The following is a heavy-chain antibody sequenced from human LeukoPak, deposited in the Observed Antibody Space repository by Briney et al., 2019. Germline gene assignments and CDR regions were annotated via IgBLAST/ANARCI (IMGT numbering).Heavy chain of an antibody. CDR3: ARDDATLDAFDI. CDR1: GGSISSGGYY. J-gene: IGHJ3*02. CDR2: IYYNGST. Sequence: SQTLSLTCTVSGGSISSGGYYWSWIRQHPGKDLEWIGYIYYNGSTYYNPPLKSRVTISVDTSKNQFSLKLSSVTAADTAVYYCARDDATLDAFDIWGQGTMVTVSS. V-gene: IGHV4-31*03.